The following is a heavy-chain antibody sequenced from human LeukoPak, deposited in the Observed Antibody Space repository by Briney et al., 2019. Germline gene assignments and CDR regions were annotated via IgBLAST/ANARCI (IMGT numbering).Heavy chain of an antibody. CDR1: GFTVSSNY. Sequence: GGSLRLSCAASGFTVSSNYMSWVRQAPGKGLEWVSVIYSGGSRYYADSVKGRFTISRDNSKNTLYLQMNSLRAEDTAVYYCARDRSYSSGWYQTRAGYFQHWGQGTLVTVSS. D-gene: IGHD6-19*01. J-gene: IGHJ1*01. CDR3: ARDRSYSSGWYQTRAGYFQH. CDR2: IYSGGSR. V-gene: IGHV3-53*01.